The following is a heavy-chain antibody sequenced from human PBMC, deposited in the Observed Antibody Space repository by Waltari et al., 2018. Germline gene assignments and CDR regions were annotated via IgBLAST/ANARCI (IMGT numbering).Heavy chain of an antibody. CDR3: ASPSVALTKDYYYGMDV. D-gene: IGHD6-19*01. V-gene: IGHV4-61*02. Sequence: QVQLQESGPGLVKPSQTLSLTCTVSGGSISSGSYYWSWIRQPAGKGLEWIGRIYYIGSTSYNPSLKSRVTISVDTSKNQFSLKLSSVTAADTAVYYCASPSVALTKDYYYGMDVWGQGTTVTVSS. CDR2: IYYIGST. CDR1: GGSISSGSYY. J-gene: IGHJ6*02.